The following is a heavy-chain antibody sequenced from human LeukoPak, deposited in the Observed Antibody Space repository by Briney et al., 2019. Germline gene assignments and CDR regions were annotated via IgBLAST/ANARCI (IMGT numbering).Heavy chain of an antibody. CDR2: ISGSGGST. CDR3: AKDPGRWLQYYYFDY. J-gene: IGHJ4*02. D-gene: IGHD5-24*01. V-gene: IGHV3-23*01. CDR1: GFTFSSYG. Sequence: GGSLRLSCAASGFTFSSYGMSWVRQAPGKGLEWVSAISGSGGSTYYADSVKGRFTISRDNSKNTLYLQMNSLRAEDTAVYYYAKDPGRWLQYYYFDYWGQGTLVTVSS.